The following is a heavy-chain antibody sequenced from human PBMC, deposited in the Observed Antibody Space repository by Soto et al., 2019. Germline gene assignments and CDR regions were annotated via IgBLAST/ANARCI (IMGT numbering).Heavy chain of an antibody. D-gene: IGHD5-12*01. CDR1: GFTVSSNY. J-gene: IGHJ5*02. CDR2: IYSGGST. V-gene: IGHV3-53*04. Sequence: EVQLVESGGGLVQPGGSLRLSCAASGFTVSSNYMSWVRQAPGKGLEWVSVIYSGGSTYYADSVKCRFTISRHNSKNTLYLQMNSLRAEDTAVYYCARGMATLVDWFDPWGQGTLVTVSS. CDR3: ARGMATLVDWFDP.